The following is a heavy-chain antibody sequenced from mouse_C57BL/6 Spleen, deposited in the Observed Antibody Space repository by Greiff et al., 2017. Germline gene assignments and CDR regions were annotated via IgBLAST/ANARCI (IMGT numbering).Heavy chain of an antibody. V-gene: IGHV1-52*01. CDR1: GYTFTSYW. J-gene: IGHJ3*01. CDR2: IDPSDSET. D-gene: IGHD2-4*01. CDR3: ARLWRNDYSWFAY. Sequence: QVQLKQPGAELVRPGSSVKLSCKASGYTFTSYWMHWVKQRPIQGLEWIGNIDPSDSETHYNQKFKDKATLTVDKSSSTAYMQLSSLTSEDSAVYYCARLWRNDYSWFAYWGQGTLVTVSA.